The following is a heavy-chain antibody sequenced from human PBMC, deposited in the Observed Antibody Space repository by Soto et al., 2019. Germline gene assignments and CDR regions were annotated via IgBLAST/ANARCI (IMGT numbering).Heavy chain of an antibody. CDR3: ARGPSHGAFDI. J-gene: IGHJ3*02. CDR1: GSTFSSYD. Sequence: QVQLVESGGDVVQPGRSLRLSCAASGSTFSSYDIHWVRQAPGKGLEWVAHISPDGSNAYYADSVKGRFIISRDNAKNMVDLQMNSLRVEDTSGYRCARGPSHGAFDIWGQGTMVTVSS. V-gene: IGHV3-30-3*01. CDR2: ISPDGSNA.